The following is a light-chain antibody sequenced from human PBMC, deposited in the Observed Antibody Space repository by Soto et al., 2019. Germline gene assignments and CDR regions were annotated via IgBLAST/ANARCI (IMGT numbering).Light chain of an antibody. CDR2: EVN. CDR1: SSDVGAYDY. CDR3: SSYAGSNNFVV. V-gene: IGLV2-8*01. Sequence: QSALTQPPSASGSPGQSVTISCTGTSSDVGAYDYVCWYQQHPGKAPKLMIYEVNKRPSGVPDRFSGSKSGNTASLTVSGLQAEDEADYYCSSYAGSNNFVVFGGGTKLTVL. J-gene: IGLJ2*01.